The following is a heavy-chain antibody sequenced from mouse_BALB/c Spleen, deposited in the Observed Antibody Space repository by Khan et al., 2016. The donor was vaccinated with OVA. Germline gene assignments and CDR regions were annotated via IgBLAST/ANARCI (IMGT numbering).Heavy chain of an antibody. D-gene: IGHD1-1*01. J-gene: IGHJ3*01. CDR1: GYTFTSYV. CDR2: ISPNSDGS. Sequence: EVQLQQSGPELVKPGASVKMSCKASGYTFTSYVMHWVKQKPGQGLEWIGYISPNSDGSKYNEKFRGKATLTSDKSSSTAYMELSSLTSEDSAVDCCLRSLYYYGSAYEGFAYWGQGTLVTVSA. CDR3: LRSLYYYGSAYEGFAY. V-gene: IGHV1S136*01.